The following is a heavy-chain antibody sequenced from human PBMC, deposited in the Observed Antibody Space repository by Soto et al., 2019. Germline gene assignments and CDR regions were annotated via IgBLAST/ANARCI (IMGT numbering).Heavy chain of an antibody. CDR1: GFTFRSFW. D-gene: IGHD2-15*01. CDR3: ARVLVVSTAVGPESPYDAFEI. V-gene: IGHV3-7*01. J-gene: IGHJ3*02. CDR2: IKEHGSET. Sequence: AQLVESGGGLVQPGGSLRLSCAASGFTFRSFWMSWVRQAPGKGLEWVASIKEHGSETQSLDSVKGRFAISRDNARNAVYLQMSSLRVEDTAVYYCARVLVVSTAVGPESPYDAFEIWGQGTQVTVSS.